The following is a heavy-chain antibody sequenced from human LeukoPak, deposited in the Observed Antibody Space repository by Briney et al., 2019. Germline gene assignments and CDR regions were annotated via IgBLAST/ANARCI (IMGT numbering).Heavy chain of an antibody. CDR3: ARAGRKSRGVDLVRKKETGYYYYMDV. Sequence: PGGSLRLSCAASEFTFFTYSMSWVRQAPGKGLEWVANIKQDGSEKYYVDSVKGRFTISRDNAKNSLYLQMNSLRAEDTAVYYCARAGRKSRGVDLVRKKETGYYYYMDVWGKGTPVTVSS. J-gene: IGHJ6*03. CDR2: IKQDGSEK. V-gene: IGHV3-7*01. CDR1: EFTFFTYS. D-gene: IGHD3-10*02.